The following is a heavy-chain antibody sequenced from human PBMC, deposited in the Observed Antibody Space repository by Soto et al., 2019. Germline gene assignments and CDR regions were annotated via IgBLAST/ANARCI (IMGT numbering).Heavy chain of an antibody. CDR3: AGQNLGEGLVQRDAFEF. J-gene: IGHJ3*01. Sequence: SGGSLRLSCAASGFTFRNYYMSWVRQAPGKGLEWVANIRQDGNEKYYVDSVKGRFTISRDNAKNSLYLQMNSLRDEDTAVYYCAGQNLGEGLVQRDAFEFWGQGTMVTVSS. CDR1: GFTFRNYY. D-gene: IGHD3-16*01. V-gene: IGHV3-7*03. CDR2: IRQDGNEK.